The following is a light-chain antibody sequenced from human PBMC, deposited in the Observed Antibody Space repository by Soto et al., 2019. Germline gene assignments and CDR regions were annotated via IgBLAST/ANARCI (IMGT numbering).Light chain of an antibody. V-gene: IGKV4-1*01. CDR2: WAS. CDR3: QQYFDVPFT. Sequence: VMTQSPLSLPFTLGDPASISCRSSQILVYSDGNAYLIWYQQKPGQPPQLIIYWASTRESGVPERFSGSGSGTDFTLTISSLEAEDVAFYWCQQYFDVPFTFGGGTKVDTK. J-gene: IGKJ4*01. CDR1: QILVYSDGNAY.